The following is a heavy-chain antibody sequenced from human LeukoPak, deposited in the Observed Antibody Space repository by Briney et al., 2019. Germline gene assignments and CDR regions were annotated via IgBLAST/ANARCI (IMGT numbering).Heavy chain of an antibody. V-gene: IGHV6-1*01. D-gene: IGHD5-18*01. CDR3: ARGPTAMDFYYYYMDV. CDR1: GDSVSSNSAA. J-gene: IGHJ6*03. Sequence: SQTLSLTCAISGDSVSSNSAAWNWIRQSPSRGLEWLGRTYYRSKWYNDYAVSVKSRITINPDTSKNQFSLQLNSVTPEDTAVYYCARGPTAMDFYYYYMDVWGKGTTVTVSS. CDR2: TYYRSKWYN.